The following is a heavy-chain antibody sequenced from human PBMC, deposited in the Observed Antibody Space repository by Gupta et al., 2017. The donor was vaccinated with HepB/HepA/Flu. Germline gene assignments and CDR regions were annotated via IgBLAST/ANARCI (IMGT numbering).Heavy chain of an antibody. V-gene: IGHV3-53*01. CDR3: ARALGYCSSTSCPPPFY. CDR2: IYSGGST. CDR1: GFTVSSNY. D-gene: IGHD2-2*01. Sequence: EVQLVESGGGLIQPGGSLRLSCAASGFTVSSNYMSWVRQAPGKGLEWGSVIYSGGSTYYEDSVKGRFTISRDNSKNTLYLQMNSLRAEDTAVYYCARALGYCSSTSCPPPFYWGQGTLVTVSS. J-gene: IGHJ4*02.